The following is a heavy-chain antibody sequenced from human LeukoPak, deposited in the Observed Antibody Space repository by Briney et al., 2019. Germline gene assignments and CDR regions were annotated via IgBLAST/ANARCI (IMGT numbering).Heavy chain of an antibody. J-gene: IGHJ4*02. Sequence: ASVKVSCKVSGYTLTELSMHWVRQAPGKGLEWMGGFDPEDGETIYAQKFQGRVTMTEDTSTDTAYMELSSLRSEDTAVYYCATDPFLRARRNWNDVLGYWGQGTLVTVSS. CDR3: ATDPFLRARRNWNDVLGY. V-gene: IGHV1-24*01. CDR1: GYTLTELS. CDR2: FDPEDGET. D-gene: IGHD1-20*01.